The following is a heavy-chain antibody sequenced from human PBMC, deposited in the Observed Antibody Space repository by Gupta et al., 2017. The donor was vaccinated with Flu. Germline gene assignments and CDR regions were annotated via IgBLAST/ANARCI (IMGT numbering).Heavy chain of an antibody. D-gene: IGHD2-15*01. CDR2: INSDGRST. CDR3: ARVTLSRAAH. CDR1: GFTFSSYW. Sequence: VQLVESGAGLAQPGGSLRLSCAASGFTFSSYWLHWVRQAPGKGLVWVSRINSDGRSTSDADAVKGRFKISRDKAKNTLYVEMRSLRAEDTAVYDGARVTLSRAAHGGQGTMVTVSS. J-gene: IGHJ4*02. V-gene: IGHV3-74*01.